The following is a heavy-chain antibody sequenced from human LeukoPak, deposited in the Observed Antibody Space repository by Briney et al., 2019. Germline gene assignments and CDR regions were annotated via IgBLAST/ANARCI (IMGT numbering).Heavy chain of an antibody. Sequence: GASVKVSCMASGYTFTSYDINWVRQATGQGLEWMGWMNPNSGNTGYAQKFQGRVTTTRDTSISTAYMELSSLRSEDTAVYYCARGQMAGIAARRDFDYWGQGTLVTVSS. CDR2: MNPNSGNT. CDR3: ARGQMAGIAARRDFDY. D-gene: IGHD6-6*01. V-gene: IGHV1-8*02. CDR1: GYTFTSYD. J-gene: IGHJ4*02.